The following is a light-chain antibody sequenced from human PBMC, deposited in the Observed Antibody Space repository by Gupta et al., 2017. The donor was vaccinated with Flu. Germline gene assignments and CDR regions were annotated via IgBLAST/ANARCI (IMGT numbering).Light chain of an antibody. CDR2: DVS. CDR3: CSYAGSYTVV. CDR1: SSDVGGYNY. Sequence: SVTISCTGTSSDVGGYNYVSWHQKHPGKAPKLMIYDVSKRPSGVPDRFSGSKSGNTASLTISGLQAEDEADYYCCSYAGSYTVVFGGGTKLTVL. J-gene: IGLJ2*01. V-gene: IGLV2-11*01.